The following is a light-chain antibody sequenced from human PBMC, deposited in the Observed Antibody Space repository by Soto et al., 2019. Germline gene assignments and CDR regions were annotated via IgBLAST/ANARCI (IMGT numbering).Light chain of an antibody. CDR2: KAS. J-gene: IGKJ1*01. Sequence: DIQMTQSPFTLSGSVGDRVTITCLASQTISSWLAWYQQKPGKAPKLLIYKASTLKSGVPSRFSGSGSGTEFTLTISSLQPDDFATYYCQHCNSYSEAFGQGTKVDIK. CDR1: QTISSW. V-gene: IGKV1-5*03. CDR3: QHCNSYSEA.